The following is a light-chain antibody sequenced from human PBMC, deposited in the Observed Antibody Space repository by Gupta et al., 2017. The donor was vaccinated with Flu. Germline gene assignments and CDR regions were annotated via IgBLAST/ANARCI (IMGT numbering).Light chain of an antibody. Sequence: EIVLTQSPGTLSLSPGQRVTLSCRASQNIDSDYLAWYQQKPGQAPRLLIYGASNRATDIPDRFSGSGSGTDFTLTITRREPEDFAVYFCQQYGVSPPITFGQGTRLEIK. CDR2: GAS. CDR1: QNIDSDY. CDR3: QQYGVSPPIT. J-gene: IGKJ5*01. V-gene: IGKV3-20*01.